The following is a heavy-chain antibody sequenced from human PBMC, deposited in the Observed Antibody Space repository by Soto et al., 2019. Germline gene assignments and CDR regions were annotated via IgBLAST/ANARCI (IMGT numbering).Heavy chain of an antibody. D-gene: IGHD2-2*01. CDR1: SASISSSSYT. CDR3: ARLYGYCISSSCHGHYAMDV. CDR2: IYYSGTT. J-gene: IGHJ6*02. Sequence: QLQLQESGPGLVKPSETLSLTCTVSSASISSSSYTWGWIRQPPGKGLEWIGSIYYSGTTYYNPPPTYNPSLNRRATVSVDPSKNQFSLKVTSVTAADTAVYYCARLYGYCISSSCHGHYAMDVWGQGTTVTVSS. V-gene: IGHV4-39*01.